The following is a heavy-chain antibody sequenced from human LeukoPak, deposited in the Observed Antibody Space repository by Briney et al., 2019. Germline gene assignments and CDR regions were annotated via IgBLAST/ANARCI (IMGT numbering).Heavy chain of an antibody. CDR1: GYTVTCYY. J-gene: IGHJ5*02. CDR2: INPNSGGT. D-gene: IGHD1-26*01. Sequence: ASVKVSCKASGYTVTCYYMHWVRQAPGQGLEWMGWINPNSGGTNYAQKFQGRVTMTRDTSISTAYMELSRLRSDDTAVYYCARDSNSGFDPWGQGTLVTVSS. CDR3: ARDSNSGFDP. V-gene: IGHV1-2*02.